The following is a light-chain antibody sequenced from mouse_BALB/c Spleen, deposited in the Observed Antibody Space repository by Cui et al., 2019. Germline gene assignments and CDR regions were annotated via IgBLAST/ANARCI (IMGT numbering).Light chain of an antibody. V-gene: IGKV12-98*01. Sequence: DIQMTQSPASQSASLGESVTITCLASQTIGTLLAWYQQKPGKSPQLLIYAATSLADGVPSRFSGSGSGTKFSFKISSLQAEDVVSYYCQQLYSTPYTFGGGTKLEIK. CDR3: QQLYSTPYT. CDR1: QTIGTL. J-gene: IGKJ2*01. CDR2: AAT.